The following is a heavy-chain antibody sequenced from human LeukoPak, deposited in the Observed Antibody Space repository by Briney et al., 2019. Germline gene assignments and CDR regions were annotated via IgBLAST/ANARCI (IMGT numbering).Heavy chain of an antibody. J-gene: IGHJ4*02. D-gene: IGHD1-26*01. CDR1: GVSISSSTYY. CDR3: ASGMSGTYQLFDY. Sequence: SETLSLTCTVSGVSISSSTYYWGWIRQPPGKGLEWIGSISYSGSTYYNPSLKSRVTISVDTSKNQFSLKLSSVTAADTAVYYCASGMSGTYQLFDYWGQGTLVTVSS. V-gene: IGHV4-39*07. CDR2: ISYSGST.